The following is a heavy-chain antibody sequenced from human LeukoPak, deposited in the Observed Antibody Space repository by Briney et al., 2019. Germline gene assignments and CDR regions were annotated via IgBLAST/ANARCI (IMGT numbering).Heavy chain of an antibody. CDR3: ARGGSGVATIVV. V-gene: IGHV1-8*01. CDR1: GYTFTSYD. Sequence: ASVKVSCKASGYTFTSYDIHWVRQATGQGLEWMGWMNPNSGNTGYAQKFQGRVTMTRNTSISTAYMELSSLRSEDAAVYYCARGGSGVATIVVWGQGTLVTVSS. J-gene: IGHJ4*02. CDR2: MNPNSGNT. D-gene: IGHD5-12*01.